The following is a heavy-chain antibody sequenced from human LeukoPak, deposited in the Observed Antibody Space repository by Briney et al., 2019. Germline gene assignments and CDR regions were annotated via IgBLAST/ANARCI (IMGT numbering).Heavy chain of an antibody. CDR3: AKVVVSKAQTFDY. Sequence: GGSLRLSCAASGFTFSSYGMSWVREAPGKGQEWVSAISGSGGSTYYADSVKGRFTISRDNSKNTMYLQMNSLRAEDTAVYYCAKVVVSKAQTFDYWGQGTLVTVSS. CDR2: ISGSGGST. V-gene: IGHV3-23*01. J-gene: IGHJ4*02. D-gene: IGHD3-22*01. CDR1: GFTFSSYG.